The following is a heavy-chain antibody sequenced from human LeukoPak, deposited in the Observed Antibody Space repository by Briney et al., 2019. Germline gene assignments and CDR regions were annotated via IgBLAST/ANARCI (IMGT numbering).Heavy chain of an antibody. J-gene: IGHJ5*02. D-gene: IGHD2-2*01. Sequence: ASVKVSCKASGHTLTSYGISWVRQAAGQGLEWMGWISAFNGNTNYAQKLQGRVTMTTDTSTSTAYMELRSLRSDDTAIYFCARGGGYCSSSGCYVSKSGVGLDVYNCFEPWGQGTLVTVSS. V-gene: IGHV1-18*01. CDR1: GHTLTSYG. CDR3: ARGGGYCSSSGCYVSKSGVGLDVYNCFEP. CDR2: ISAFNGNT.